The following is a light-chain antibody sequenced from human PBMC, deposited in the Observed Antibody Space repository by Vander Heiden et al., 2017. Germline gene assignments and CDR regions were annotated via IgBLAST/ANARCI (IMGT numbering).Light chain of an antibody. CDR1: NIGSKR. CDR2: DDS. V-gene: IGLV3-21*02. CDR3: QVCESRSDNNVV. J-gene: IGLJ2*01. Sequence: VLTQPPSVSVAPGQTARITCGGPNIGSKRVHWSQQKPGQAPGLVVYDDSDRPSVLPERFPGSHPGHPATLTISIVAAGEEAAYYCQVCESRSDNNVVFGGGTKLTVL.